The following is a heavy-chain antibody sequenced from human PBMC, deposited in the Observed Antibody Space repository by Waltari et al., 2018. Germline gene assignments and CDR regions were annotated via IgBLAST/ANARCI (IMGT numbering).Heavy chain of an antibody. V-gene: IGHV4-4*07. D-gene: IGHD3-3*01. CDR1: GGSISSYY. J-gene: IGHJ3*02. CDR2: IYTSGST. CDR3: ARGGYDFWSGSFDI. Sequence: QLQLQESGPGLVKPSETLSLTCTVSGGSISSYYWSWIRQPAGKGLEWIGRIYTSGSTNYNPSLKSRVTMSVDTSKNQFSLKLSSVTAADTAVYYCARGGYDFWSGSFDIWGQGTMVTVSS.